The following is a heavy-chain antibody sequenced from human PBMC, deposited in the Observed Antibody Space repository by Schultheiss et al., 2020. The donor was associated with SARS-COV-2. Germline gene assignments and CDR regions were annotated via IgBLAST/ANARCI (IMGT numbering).Heavy chain of an antibody. J-gene: IGHJ3*02. CDR1: GFTFSSYA. D-gene: IGHD2-2*02. CDR3: ARELCSSTSCYTVFDAFDI. V-gene: IGHV3-74*01. CDR2: INSDGSST. Sequence: GGSLRLSCAASGFTFSSYAMSWVRQAPGKGLEWVSRINSDGSSTSYADSVKGRFTISRDNAKNTLYLQMNSLRAEDTAVYYCARELCSSTSCYTVFDAFDIWGQGTMVTVSS.